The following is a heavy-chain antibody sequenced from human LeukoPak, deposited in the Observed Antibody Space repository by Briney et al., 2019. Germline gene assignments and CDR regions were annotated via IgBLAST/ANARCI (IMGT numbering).Heavy chain of an antibody. CDR1: GGTISSSSYY. CDR2: IYYSGSS. CDR3: ARRDCTSTTCYSGSYYFDY. Sequence: SETLSLTCSGFGGTISSSSYYWGWIRQPPGKGLEWIGSIYYSGSSYYNPSLKSRVTISVDTSKNQFSLKLTSVTAADTAVYYCARRDCTSTTCYSGSYYFDYWGQGTLVTVSS. V-gene: IGHV4-39*01. D-gene: IGHD2-2*01. J-gene: IGHJ4*02.